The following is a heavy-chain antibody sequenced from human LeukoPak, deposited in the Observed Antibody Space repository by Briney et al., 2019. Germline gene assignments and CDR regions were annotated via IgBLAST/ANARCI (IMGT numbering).Heavy chain of an antibody. CDR2: IDWDDDK. Sequence: SGPALVKPTQTLTLTCTFSGFSLSTSGMCVSWIRQPPGKALEWLARIDWDDDKYYSTSLKTRLTISKDTSKNQVVLTMTNMDPVDTATYYCARQRTYSSSWLFDYWGQGTLVTVSS. CDR1: GFSLSTSGMC. CDR3: ARQRTYSSSWLFDY. V-gene: IGHV2-70*11. D-gene: IGHD6-13*01. J-gene: IGHJ4*02.